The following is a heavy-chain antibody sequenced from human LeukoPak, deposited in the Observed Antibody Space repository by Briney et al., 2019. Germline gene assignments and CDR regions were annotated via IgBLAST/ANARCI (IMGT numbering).Heavy chain of an antibody. V-gene: IGHV4-59*01. J-gene: IGHJ6*03. CDR1: GGSISSYY. Sequence: SETLSLTCTVSGGSISSYYWSWIRQPPGKGLEWIGYIYYSGSTKYNPPLQSRVTISVDTSKNQFSLKLSSVTAADTAVYYCARSYYDSSGYYWPRGSYYYYYMDVWGKGTTVTVSS. CDR3: ARSYYDSSGYYWPRGSYYYYYMDV. CDR2: IYYSGST. D-gene: IGHD3-22*01.